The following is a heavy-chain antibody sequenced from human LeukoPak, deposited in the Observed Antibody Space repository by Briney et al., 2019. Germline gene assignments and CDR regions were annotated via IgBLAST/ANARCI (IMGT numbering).Heavy chain of an antibody. V-gene: IGHV3-7*01. J-gene: IGHJ6*03. D-gene: IGHD6-19*01. CDR3: ARDRPQQWLVRGQRGYYYYMDV. Sequence: GGPLRLSCAASGFTFSSNYMSWFRQPPGKGLEWLANIKQDGSEKYYVDSVKGRFTISRDIAKNSLYLQMNSLRAEDTAVYYCARDRPQQWLVRGQRGYYYYMDVWGKGTTVTISS. CDR2: IKQDGSEK. CDR1: GFTFSSNY.